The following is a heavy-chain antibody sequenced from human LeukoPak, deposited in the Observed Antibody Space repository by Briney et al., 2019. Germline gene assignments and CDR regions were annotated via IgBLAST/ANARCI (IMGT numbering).Heavy chain of an antibody. J-gene: IGHJ4*02. Sequence: GGSLRLSCAASEFTFSSYAMHWVRQTPGKGLEWVALVSYDGSDKYYADSVKGRFTISRDNSKNTLYLQMNSLRGEDAAVYYCAKAHLLDWLLPFDYWGQGTLVTVSS. V-gene: IGHV3-30*18. CDR2: VSYDGSDK. CDR1: EFTFSSYA. CDR3: AKAHLLDWLLPFDY. D-gene: IGHD3/OR15-3a*01.